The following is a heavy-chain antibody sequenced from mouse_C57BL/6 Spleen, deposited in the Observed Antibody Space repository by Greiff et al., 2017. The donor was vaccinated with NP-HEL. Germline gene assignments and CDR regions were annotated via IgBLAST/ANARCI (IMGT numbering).Heavy chain of an antibody. J-gene: IGHJ4*01. CDR1: GYTFTSYW. D-gene: IGHD3-1*01. Sequence: VQLQQSGAELVKPGASVKLSCKASGYTFTSYWMHWVKQRPGQGLEWIGMIHPNSGSTNYNEKFKSKATLTVDKSSSTAYMQLSSLTSEDSAVYYCAIQPLLRAMDYWGQGTSVTVSS. V-gene: IGHV1-64*01. CDR2: IHPNSGST. CDR3: AIQPLLRAMDY.